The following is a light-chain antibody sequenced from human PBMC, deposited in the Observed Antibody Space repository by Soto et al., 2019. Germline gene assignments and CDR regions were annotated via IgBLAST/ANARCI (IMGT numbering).Light chain of an antibody. CDR3: QQYINYSS. CDR2: EAS. CDR1: QSISSR. J-gene: IGKJ4*01. V-gene: IGKV1-5*03. Sequence: DIQMTQSPSTLSASVGDRVTITCRASQSISSRLAWYQQKPGKAPKLLIYEASKLESGVPSRFSGSGSGTEFTLTISSLQPDDFATYYCQQYINYSSFGGGTKVEIK.